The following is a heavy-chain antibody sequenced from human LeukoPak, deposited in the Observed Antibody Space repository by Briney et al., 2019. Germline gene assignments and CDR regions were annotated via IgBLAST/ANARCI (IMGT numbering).Heavy chain of an antibody. CDR1: GFTFSNYG. Sequence: GGSLRLSCAASGFTFSNYGMTWVRQAPGKGLEWVSGISGGGGTTYYADSVKGRLTVSRDNSKKTLYLQMNSLRAEDTAVYYCAKDGGYRFTRPWFDPWGQGTLVTVSS. CDR3: AKDGGYRFTRPWFDP. CDR2: ISGGGGTT. V-gene: IGHV3-23*01. D-gene: IGHD3-16*02. J-gene: IGHJ5*02.